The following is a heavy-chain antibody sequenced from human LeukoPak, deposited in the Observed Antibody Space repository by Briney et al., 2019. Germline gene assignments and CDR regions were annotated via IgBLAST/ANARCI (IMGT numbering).Heavy chain of an antibody. Sequence: GGSLRLSCAASGFTSSSYSMNWVRQAPGKGLEWVSSISSSSSYIYYADSVKGRFTISRDNAKNSLYLQMNSLRAEDTAVYYCARDPKSFTIFGVVIPYGMDVWGQGTTVTVSS. V-gene: IGHV3-21*01. J-gene: IGHJ6*02. CDR2: ISSSSSYI. D-gene: IGHD3-3*01. CDR3: ARDPKSFTIFGVVIPYGMDV. CDR1: GFTSSSYS.